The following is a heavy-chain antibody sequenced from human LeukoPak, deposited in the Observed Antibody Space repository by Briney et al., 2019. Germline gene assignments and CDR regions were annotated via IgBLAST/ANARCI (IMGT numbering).Heavy chain of an antibody. D-gene: IGHD3/OR15-3a*01. CDR3: AREGDFWTGFSPNWLDP. CDR2: IRQDGSEE. J-gene: IGHJ5*02. Sequence: ESMRLSCVDSGLKFEAYWMAWVRQAPGKGPEWVASIRQDGSEENYVDSVRGRFTISRDNAKNSLYLQMNSLRAEDTAVYYCAREGDFWTGFSPNWLDPWGQGTLVTVSS. CDR1: GLKFEAYW. V-gene: IGHV3-7*01.